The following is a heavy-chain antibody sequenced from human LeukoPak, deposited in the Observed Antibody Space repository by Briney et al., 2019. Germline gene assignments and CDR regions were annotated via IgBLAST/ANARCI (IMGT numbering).Heavy chain of an antibody. V-gene: IGHV4-59*01. CDR1: SGSISGYY. J-gene: IGHJ3*02. CDR3: AREGDAFDI. CDR2: IYYAGGT. Sequence: SETLSLTCSVSSGSISGYYWNWIRQPPGKGLEWIGYIYYAGGTNYNPTLSGRVTISLDTSKNRLSLNLSSVTAADTAVYYCAREGDAFDIWGQGTMVTVSS.